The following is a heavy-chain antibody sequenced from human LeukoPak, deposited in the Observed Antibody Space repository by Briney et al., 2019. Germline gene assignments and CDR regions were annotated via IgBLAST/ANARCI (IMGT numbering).Heavy chain of an antibody. CDR1: GFTFSSYA. V-gene: IGHV3-23*01. D-gene: IGHD3-10*01. Sequence: GGSLRLSCAASGFTFSSYAMSWVRRAPGKGLKWVSAISGSGGSTYYADSVKGRFTISRDNSKNTLYLQMNSLRAEDTAVYYCAKDRGIISDYWGQGTLVTVSS. CDR2: ISGSGGST. J-gene: IGHJ4*02. CDR3: AKDRGIISDY.